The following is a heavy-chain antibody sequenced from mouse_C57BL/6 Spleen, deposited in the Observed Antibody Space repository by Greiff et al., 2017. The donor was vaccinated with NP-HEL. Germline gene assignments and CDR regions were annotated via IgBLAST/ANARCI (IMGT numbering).Heavy chain of an antibody. J-gene: IGHJ1*03. CDR2: IRNKANGYTT. Sequence: EVKLVESGGGLVQPGGSLSLSCAASGFTFTDYYMSWVRQPPGKALEWLGFIRNKANGYTTEYSASVKGRFTISRDTSQSILYLQMNALRAEDSATYYCARYSRGYFDVWGTGTTVTVSS. CDR3: ARYSRGYFDV. V-gene: IGHV7-3*01. CDR1: GFTFTDYY.